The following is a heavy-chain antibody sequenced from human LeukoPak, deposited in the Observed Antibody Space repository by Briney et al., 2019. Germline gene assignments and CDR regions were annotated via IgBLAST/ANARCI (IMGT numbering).Heavy chain of an antibody. CDR1: GYTFTGYY. V-gene: IGHV1-2*02. J-gene: IGHJ4*02. Sequence: ASVKVSCKASGYTFTGYYMHWVRQAPGQGLEWMGWINPNSGGTNYAQKFQGRVTITADKSTSTAYMELSSLRSEDTAVYYCARARYYDSSGTMVDYWGQGTLVTVSS. CDR2: INPNSGGT. CDR3: ARARYYDSSGTMVDY. D-gene: IGHD3-22*01.